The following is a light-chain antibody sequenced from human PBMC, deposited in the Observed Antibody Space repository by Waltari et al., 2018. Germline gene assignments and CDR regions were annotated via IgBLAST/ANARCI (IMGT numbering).Light chain of an antibody. V-gene: IGLV1-40*01. J-gene: IGLJ1*01. CDR1: SPNLGAGSE. CDR3: QSYDSSLSGSKV. CDR2: GNS. Sequence: QSVLTQPPSVSGAPGQRVTIPCPASSPNLGAGSEVNWYQQLPGTAPKLLIYGNSNRPSGVPDRFSGSKSGTSASLAITGLQAEDEADYYCQSYDSSLSGSKVFGTGTKVTVL.